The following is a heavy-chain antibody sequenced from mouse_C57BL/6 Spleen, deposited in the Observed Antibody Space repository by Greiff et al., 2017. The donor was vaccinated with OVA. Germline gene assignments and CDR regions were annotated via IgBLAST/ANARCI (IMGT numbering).Heavy chain of an antibody. D-gene: IGHD1-1*01. J-gene: IGHJ2*01. CDR2: IWWDDDK. Sequence: QVTLKVSGPGILQPSQSLSLPCSFSGFSLSTFGMGVGWIRQPSGKGLEWLAHIWWDDDKYYNPALKSRLTISTDTSKNRVFLKIANVDTADTATYYCARMLGGSSYFDYWGQGTTLTVSS. CDR3: ARMLGGSSYFDY. V-gene: IGHV8-8*01. CDR1: GFSLSTFGMG.